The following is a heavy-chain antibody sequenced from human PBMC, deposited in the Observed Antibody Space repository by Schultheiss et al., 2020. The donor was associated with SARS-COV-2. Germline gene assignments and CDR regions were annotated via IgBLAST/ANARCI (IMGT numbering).Heavy chain of an antibody. CDR2: IWYDGSNK. V-gene: IGHV3-33*08. D-gene: IGHD4-23*01. Sequence: GESLKISCAASGFTFSSYDMHWVRQATGKGLEWVAVIWYDGSNKYYADSVKGRFTISRDNSKNTLYLQMNSLRAEDTAVYYCAREGDYGGNFPYWYFDLWGRGTLVTVSS. J-gene: IGHJ2*01. CDR1: GFTFSSYD. CDR3: AREGDYGGNFPYWYFDL.